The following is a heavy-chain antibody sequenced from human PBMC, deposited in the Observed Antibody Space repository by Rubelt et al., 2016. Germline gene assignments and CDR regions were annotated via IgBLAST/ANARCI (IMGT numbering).Heavy chain of an antibody. CDR3: ARGNSGYDYGLDY. J-gene: IGHJ4*02. D-gene: IGHD5-12*01. Sequence: QVPLVQSGAEVKKPGASVKVSCKASGYTFTGYYMPWVRQAPGQGLEWMGWINPNSGGTNYLQKCQGSVTMPRDTSVSTAYMELSRLTSDDTAVYYCARGNSGYDYGLDYWGQGTLVTVSS. V-gene: IGHV1-2*02. CDR1: GYTFTGYY. CDR2: INPNSGGT.